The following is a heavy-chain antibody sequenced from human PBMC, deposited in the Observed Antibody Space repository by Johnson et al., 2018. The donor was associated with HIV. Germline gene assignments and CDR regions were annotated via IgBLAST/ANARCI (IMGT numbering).Heavy chain of an antibody. Sequence: QVQLVESGGGVVQPGRSLRLSCAASGFTFSIYGMHWVRQAPGKGLEWVAFISYDGSNKYYADSVKGRFTISRDNSKNTLYLQMNSLRPEDTAVDYCANPRAFDIWGQGTMVTVSS. V-gene: IGHV3-30*18. CDR3: ANPRAFDI. CDR1: GFTFSIYG. J-gene: IGHJ3*02. CDR2: ISYDGSNK.